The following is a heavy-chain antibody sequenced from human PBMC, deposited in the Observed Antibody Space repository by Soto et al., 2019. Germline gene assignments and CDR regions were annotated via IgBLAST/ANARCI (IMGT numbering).Heavy chain of an antibody. D-gene: IGHD5-12*01. CDR2: INHSGST. J-gene: IGHJ4*02. CDR3: ARGYSGYDPYFDY. CDR1: GGSFSGYY. V-gene: IGHV4-34*01. Sequence: ASETLSLTCAVYGGSFSGYYWSWIRQPPGKGLEWIGEINHSGSTNYNPSLKSRVTISVDTSKNQFSLKLSSVTAADTAVYYCARGYSGYDPYFDYWGQGTLVTAPQ.